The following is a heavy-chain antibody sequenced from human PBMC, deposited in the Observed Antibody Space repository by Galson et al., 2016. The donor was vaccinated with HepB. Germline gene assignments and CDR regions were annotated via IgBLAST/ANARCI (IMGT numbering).Heavy chain of an antibody. CDR1: GFTFSRHG. CDR3: AREGVDTSGWFAIDV. V-gene: IGHV3-33*01. D-gene: IGHD6-19*01. CDR2: IWHDGSNK. Sequence: SLRLSCAASGFTFSRHGMHWVRQAPGKGLEWVAVIWHDGSNKYYADSGKGRFTNSKDNPKSTVYLQMNSLRVEDSAVYYCAREGVDTSGWFAIDVWGQGTTVTVSS. J-gene: IGHJ6*02.